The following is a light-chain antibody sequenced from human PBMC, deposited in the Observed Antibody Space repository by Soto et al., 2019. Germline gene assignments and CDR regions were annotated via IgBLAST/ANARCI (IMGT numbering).Light chain of an antibody. Sequence: EVVITQSPATLSVFPGERDTLSCRASQSVSSSLARYQEKPGQAPRLLIYRATTRATGIPARFSGSGSGTEFTLTISSLECEEFAVYYCQQYINLYTLGQGTKLEIK. V-gene: IGKV3-15*01. CDR3: QQYINLYT. CDR2: RAT. J-gene: IGKJ2*01. CDR1: QSVSSS.